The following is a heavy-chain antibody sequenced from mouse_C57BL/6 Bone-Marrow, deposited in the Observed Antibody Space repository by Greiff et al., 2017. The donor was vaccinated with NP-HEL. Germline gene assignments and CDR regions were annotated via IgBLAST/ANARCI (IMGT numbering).Heavy chain of an antibody. V-gene: IGHV1-50*01. CDR2: IDPSDSYT. J-gene: IGHJ2*01. D-gene: IGHD1-1*01. CDR3: ARSAFITTVVGSFDY. Sequence: VKLQEPGAELVKPGASVKLSCKASGYTFTSYWMQWVKQRPGQGLEWIGEIDPSDSYTNYNQKFKGKATLTVDTSSSTAYMQLSSLTSEDSAVYYCARSAFITTVVGSFDYWGQGTTLTVSS. CDR1: GYTFTSYW.